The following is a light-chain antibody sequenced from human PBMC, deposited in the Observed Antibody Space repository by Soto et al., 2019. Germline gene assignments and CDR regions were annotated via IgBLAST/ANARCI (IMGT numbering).Light chain of an antibody. J-gene: IGKJ1*01. CDR1: QSISRY. V-gene: IGKV3-20*01. CDR3: QQYGSSPPT. CDR2: GAS. Sequence: IVLTQSPGTLSLSPGERTTLSCRASQSISRYLAWYQQKPGQGPRLLIYGASSRATGTPDRFSGSGSGTDFTITINRLEPEDFALYYCQQYGSSPPTFGQGTKGEIK.